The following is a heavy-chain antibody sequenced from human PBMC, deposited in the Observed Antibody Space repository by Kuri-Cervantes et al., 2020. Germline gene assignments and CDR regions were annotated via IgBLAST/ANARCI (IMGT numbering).Heavy chain of an antibody. CDR2: ISGSGGST. CDR3: ARRVAPRAFDI. V-gene: IGHV3-23*01. Sequence: GGSLRLSCAASGFTFSDHYMDWVRQAPGKGLEWVSAISGSGGSTYYTDSVKGRFTISRDNSKNTLYLQMNSLRAEDTAVYYCARRVAPRAFDIWGQGTMVTVSS. D-gene: IGHD3-3*01. CDR1: GFTFSDHY. J-gene: IGHJ3*02.